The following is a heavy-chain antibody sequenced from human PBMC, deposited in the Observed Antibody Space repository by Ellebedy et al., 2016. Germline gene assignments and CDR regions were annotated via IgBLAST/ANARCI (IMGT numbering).Heavy chain of an antibody. V-gene: IGHV4-34*01. Sequence: SETLSLXXAVYGGSFSGYYWSWIRQPPGKGLEWIGEINHSGSTNYNPSLKSRVTISVDTSKNQFSLKLSSVTAADTAVYYCARRGDGYNTVGADFDYWGQGTLVTVSS. CDR2: INHSGST. J-gene: IGHJ4*02. CDR1: GGSFSGYY. CDR3: ARRGDGYNTVGADFDY. D-gene: IGHD5-24*01.